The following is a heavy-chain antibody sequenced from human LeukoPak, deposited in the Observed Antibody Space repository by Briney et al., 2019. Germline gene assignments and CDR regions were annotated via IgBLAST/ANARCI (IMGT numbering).Heavy chain of an antibody. CDR2: ISSSSYI. CDR1: GFTFSSNS. CDR3: ARGSRSYYDSSGYWDDAFDI. J-gene: IGHJ3*02. D-gene: IGHD3-22*01. V-gene: IGHV3-21*01. Sequence: PGGSLRLSCAASGFTFSSNSMNWVRQAPGKGPEWVSSISSSSYIYYADSVKGRFTISRDNAKNSLYLQMNSLRAEDTAVYYCARGSRSYYDSSGYWDDAFDIWGQGTMVTVSS.